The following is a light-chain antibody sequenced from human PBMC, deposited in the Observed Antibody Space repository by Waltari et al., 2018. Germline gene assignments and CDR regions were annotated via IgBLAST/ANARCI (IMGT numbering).Light chain of an antibody. CDR1: SSDVGGDDS. CDR3: SSQSTRNGVI. CDR2: DVN. Sequence: QSALTQPASVSGSPGQSLTISCTGSSSDVGGDDSVSWYEDHQGQAPKVIIYDVNKRPSGVSHRFSGSKSGNTASLTISGLQAEDEATFYCSSQSTRNGVIFGGGTKVTVL. V-gene: IGLV2-14*03. J-gene: IGLJ2*01.